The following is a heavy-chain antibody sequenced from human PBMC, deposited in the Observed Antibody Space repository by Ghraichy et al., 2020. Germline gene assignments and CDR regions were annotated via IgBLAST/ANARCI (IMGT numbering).Heavy chain of an antibody. D-gene: IGHD2-21*01. CDR1: GYTFTSFA. Sequence: ASVKVSCKASGYTFTSFAMHWVRQAPGQRLEWMGWINAGNGDTAYSQKFQGRLTITRDTSASTAYMDLSSLRSEDTAVYYCARDCGVGPQAPPDYRGQGNLVTVSS. CDR3: ARDCGVGPQAPPDY. CDR2: INAGNGDT. J-gene: IGHJ4*02. V-gene: IGHV1-3*01.